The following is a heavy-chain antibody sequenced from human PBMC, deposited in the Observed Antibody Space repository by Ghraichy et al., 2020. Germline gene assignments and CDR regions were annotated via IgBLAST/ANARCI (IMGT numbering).Heavy chain of an antibody. V-gene: IGHV4-4*02. D-gene: IGHD3-22*01. CDR3: ARGTRFHYDSRGDWFDP. Sequence: SETLSLTCTVSGGYIISNNWWSWVRQPPGKGLEWIGEIFHSGSTNYNPSRSSRVTVSIDKSRNQFSLKLSSVTAADTAIYFCARGTRFHYDSRGDWFDPWGQGTLVTVSS. J-gene: IGHJ5*02. CDR2: IFHSGST. CDR1: GGYIISNNW.